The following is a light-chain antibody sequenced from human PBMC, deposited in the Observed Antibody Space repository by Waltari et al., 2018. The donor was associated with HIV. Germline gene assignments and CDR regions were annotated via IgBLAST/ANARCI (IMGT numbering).Light chain of an antibody. CDR2: WAS. CDR3: QQYYGLPLT. Sequence: DIVLTQSPESLAVSLGERATINCKSSESVFYSSTNNNYLAWFPHKLVTHPKLLIFWASTRESGVPDRFSGRGSATDFTRTINNLQAEDVAVYYCQQYYGLPLTFGGGTKVQIK. CDR1: ESVFYSSTNNNY. J-gene: IGKJ4*01. V-gene: IGKV4-1*01.